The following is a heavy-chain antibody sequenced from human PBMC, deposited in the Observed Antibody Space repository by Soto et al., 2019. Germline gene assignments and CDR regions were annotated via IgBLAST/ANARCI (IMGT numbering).Heavy chain of an antibody. J-gene: IGHJ4*02. Sequence: SETLSLTCTVSGGSISSDGYYWSWLRQHPGKDLEWNRYIYYSGSTYYNPSLKSRVTISVDTSKNQYSLKLSSVTAADTAVYWCARAGSYGPKVHDFDYWGQGTLVTVSS. CDR1: GGSISSDGYY. V-gene: IGHV4-31*03. D-gene: IGHD5-18*01. CDR3: ARAGSYGPKVHDFDY. CDR2: IYYSGST.